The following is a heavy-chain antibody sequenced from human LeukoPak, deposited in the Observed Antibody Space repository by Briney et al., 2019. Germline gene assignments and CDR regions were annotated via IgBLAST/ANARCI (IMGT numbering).Heavy chain of an antibody. CDR1: GFTFSSYG. Sequence: GGSLRLSCAASGFTFSSYGMYWVRQAPGKGLEWVAVIWYDGSNKYYADSVKGRFTISRDNSKNTLYLQMNSLRAEDTAVYYCAKETYYDILTGYYYYYGMDVWGQGTTVTVSS. CDR2: IWYDGSNK. J-gene: IGHJ6*02. D-gene: IGHD3-9*01. CDR3: AKETYYDILTGYYYYYGMDV. V-gene: IGHV3-33*06.